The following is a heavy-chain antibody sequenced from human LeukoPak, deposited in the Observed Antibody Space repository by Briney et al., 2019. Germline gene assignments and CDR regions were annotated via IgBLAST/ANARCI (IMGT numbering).Heavy chain of an antibody. Sequence: PSETLSLTCTVSGGSISTYCWSWIRQPPGKGLEWIGYICYTGSTNNNPSLKNRVTISVDTSKSQFSLNLSSVTAADTAVYYCARGGASTYYDSGGYYSFWGQGAQVTVSS. CDR3: ARGGASTYYDSGGYYSF. J-gene: IGHJ4*02. CDR1: GGSISTYC. D-gene: IGHD3-22*01. CDR2: ICYTGST. V-gene: IGHV4-59*01.